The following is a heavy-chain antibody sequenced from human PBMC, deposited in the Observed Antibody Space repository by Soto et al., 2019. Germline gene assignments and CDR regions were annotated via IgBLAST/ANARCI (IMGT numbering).Heavy chain of an antibody. J-gene: IGHJ4*02. V-gene: IGHV3-15*01. CDR1: GFTFSNAW. D-gene: IGHD3-9*01. CDR3: TTVAATYYDILTGYTDY. Sequence: GGSLRLSCAASGFTFSNAWMSWVRQAPGKGLEWVGRIKSKTDGGTTDYAAPVKGRFTISRDDSKNTLYLQMNSLKTEDTAVYYCTTVAATYYDILTGYTDYWGQGTLVTVSS. CDR2: IKSKTDGGTT.